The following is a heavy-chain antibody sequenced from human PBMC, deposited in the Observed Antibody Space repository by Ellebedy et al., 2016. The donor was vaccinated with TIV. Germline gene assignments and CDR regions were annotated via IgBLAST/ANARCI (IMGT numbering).Heavy chain of an antibody. CDR2: INAGNGDT. CDR3: ARAGEIVVVVPYYYYGMDV. V-gene: IGHV1-3*01. Sequence: AASVKVSCKASGYTLTSSGIHWVRQAPGQKLEWMGWINAGNGDTKYSQKFQGRVTITRDTSASTAYMELGSLKSEDTAVYYCARAGEIVVVVPYYYYGMDVWGQGTTVTVSS. D-gene: IGHD2-15*01. J-gene: IGHJ6*02. CDR1: GYTLTSSG.